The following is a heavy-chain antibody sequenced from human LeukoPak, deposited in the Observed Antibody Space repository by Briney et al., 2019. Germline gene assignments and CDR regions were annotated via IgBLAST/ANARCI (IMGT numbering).Heavy chain of an antibody. CDR2: IYHSGST. Sequence: ASGTLSLTCAVSGGSISSSNWWSWVRQPPGKGLEWIGEIYHSGSTNYNPSLKSRVTISVDKSKNQFSLKLSSVTAADTAVYYCARGPIVGFGELSPPDVWGQGTTVTVSS. CDR1: GGSISSSNW. J-gene: IGHJ6*02. D-gene: IGHD3-10*01. V-gene: IGHV4-4*02. CDR3: ARGPIVGFGELSPPDV.